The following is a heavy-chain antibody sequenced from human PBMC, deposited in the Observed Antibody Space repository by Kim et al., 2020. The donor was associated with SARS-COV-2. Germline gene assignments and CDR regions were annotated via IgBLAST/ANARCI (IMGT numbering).Heavy chain of an antibody. CDR2: ISDSGGRT. V-gene: IGHV3-23*01. CDR3: AKLYSATWTNDY. CDR1: GFTVSSYA. D-gene: IGHD6-13*01. Sequence: GGSLRLSCAASGFTVSSYAMSWVRLAPGKGLDWVSTISDSGGRTYFADSVRGRFTISRDNSKNTLYLQMSSLRTEDTAVYYCAKLYSATWTNDYGGQGTPVTVS. J-gene: IGHJ4*02.